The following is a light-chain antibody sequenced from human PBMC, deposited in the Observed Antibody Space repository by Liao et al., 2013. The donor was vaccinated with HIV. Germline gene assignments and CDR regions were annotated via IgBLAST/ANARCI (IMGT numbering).Light chain of an antibody. CDR1: NIRSRG. CDR2: YDQ. Sequence: YVLTQPPSVSVAPGQTAVMTCGGNNIRSRGVHWYQQRPGQAPVLVMYYDQNRPSGIPERISGSISGNTATLTISGVETGDEADYFCQVWDHSSDHRVFGGGTKLTVL. CDR3: QVWDHSSDHRV. J-gene: IGLJ3*02. V-gene: IGLV3-21*04.